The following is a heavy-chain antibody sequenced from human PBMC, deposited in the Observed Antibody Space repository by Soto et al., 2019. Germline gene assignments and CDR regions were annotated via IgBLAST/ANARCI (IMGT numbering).Heavy chain of an antibody. J-gene: IGHJ4*02. CDR2: IDPHSNT. Sequence: GESLKISCQGSGFSFSSYWIGWVRQMPGKGLEWMAFIDPHSNTRYSPSFEGQITISADKSISTAYLQWSSLKASDTATYYCARRTSTSGWRQYFDYWGQGTLVTV. CDR1: GFSFSSYW. CDR3: ARRTSTSGWRQYFDY. V-gene: IGHV5-51*01. D-gene: IGHD6-19*01.